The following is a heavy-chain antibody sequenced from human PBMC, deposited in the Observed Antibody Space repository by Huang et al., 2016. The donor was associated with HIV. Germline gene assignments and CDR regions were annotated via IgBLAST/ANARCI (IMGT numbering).Heavy chain of an antibody. V-gene: IGHV1-18*04. CDR3: ARTIGDYVSGMDD. J-gene: IGHJ4*02. CDR2: MSGENGNT. CDR1: GYSFTSHG. D-gene: IGHD4-17*01. Sequence: QVHLMQSGAEVKKPGASVKVSCKASGYSFTSHGITWVRQAHGEGLEWIGCMSGENGNTNYAQKGQGKVSMTTDTSTTTAYMELRTLRSDDTAMYYCARTIGDYVSGMDDWGQGTLVTVSS.